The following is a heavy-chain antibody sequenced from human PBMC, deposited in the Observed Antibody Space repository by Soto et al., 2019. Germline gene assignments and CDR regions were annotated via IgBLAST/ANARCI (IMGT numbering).Heavy chain of an antibody. CDR3: ARDQDSSWFSATFRYYYYGMDV. CDR1: GGSISSGGYY. J-gene: IGHJ6*02. V-gene: IGHV4-31*03. CDR2: IYYSGST. Sequence: QVQLQESGPGLVKPSQTLSLTCTVSGGSISSGGYYWSWIRQHPGKGLEWIGYIYYSGSTYYNPSLKSRVNISVDTSKNQFSLKLSSVTAADTAVYYCARDQDSSWFSATFRYYYYGMDVWGQGTTVTVSS. D-gene: IGHD6-13*01.